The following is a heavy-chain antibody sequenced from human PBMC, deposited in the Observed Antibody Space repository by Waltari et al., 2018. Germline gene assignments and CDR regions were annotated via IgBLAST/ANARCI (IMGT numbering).Heavy chain of an antibody. D-gene: IGHD7-27*01. CDR3: AAKEAWGNRAFDY. Sequence: QVQLVQSGAEVKKPGASVRISCKISGYSLTHLSGHWVRQAPGKGLEWRGGFDTEDAETIVEQRFQGRVTMTEETSPETAYMELSSLSSEDTAVYFCAAKEAWGNRAFDYWGQGTLVTVSS. V-gene: IGHV1-24*01. CDR2: FDTEDAET. J-gene: IGHJ4*02. CDR1: GYSLTHLS.